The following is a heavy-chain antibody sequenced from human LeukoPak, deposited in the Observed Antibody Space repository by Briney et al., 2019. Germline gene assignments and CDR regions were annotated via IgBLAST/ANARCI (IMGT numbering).Heavy chain of an antibody. J-gene: IGHJ6*02. Sequence: PGESLKISCQGSGYSFTNYWISWVRQMPGKGLEWMGRIDPSDSYINYSPSFQGHVTISADKSISTAYLQWSSLKASDTAIYYCARVRVTTSLYYYYGFDVWGQGTTVTVSS. CDR2: IDPSDSYI. CDR1: GYSFTNYW. V-gene: IGHV5-10-1*01. D-gene: IGHD4-17*01. CDR3: ARVRVTTSLYYYYGFDV.